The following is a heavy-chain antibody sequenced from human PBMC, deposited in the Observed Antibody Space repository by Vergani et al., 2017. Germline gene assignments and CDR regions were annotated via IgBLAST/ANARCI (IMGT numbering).Heavy chain of an antibody. Sequence: EVQVVDSGGGLVQPGGSLRLSCVASGFIFSDHYMDWVRQAPGKGLEWVGRIRNKANDYTTQYAASVKGGFTISRDDSKSYLYLQMNRLQTEDTALYYCVRVKGSNWYDHLYDIWGQGTLVTVSS. D-gene: IGHD1-1*01. CDR3: VRVKGSNWYDHLYDI. CDR1: GFIFSDHY. V-gene: IGHV3-72*01. J-gene: IGHJ3*02. CDR2: IRNKANDYTT.